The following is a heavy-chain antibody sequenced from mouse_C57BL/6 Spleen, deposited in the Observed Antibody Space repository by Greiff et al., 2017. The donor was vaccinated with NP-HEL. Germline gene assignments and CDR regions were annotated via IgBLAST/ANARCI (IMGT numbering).Heavy chain of an antibody. J-gene: IGHJ2*01. Sequence: ESGPGLVKPSQSLSLTCSVTGYSITSGYYWNWIRQFPGNKLEWMGYISYDGSNNYNPSLKNRISITRDTSKNQFFLKLNSVTTEDTATYYCARNYYGEVPWDYWGQGTTLTVSS. CDR3: ARNYYGEVPWDY. CDR2: ISYDGSN. D-gene: IGHD1-1*01. V-gene: IGHV3-6*01. CDR1: GYSITSGYY.